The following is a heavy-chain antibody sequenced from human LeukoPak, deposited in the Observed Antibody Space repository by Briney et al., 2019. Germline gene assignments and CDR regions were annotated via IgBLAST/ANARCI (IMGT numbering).Heavy chain of an antibody. CDR3: ARDRHCSGGSCYENMYYYYGMDV. V-gene: IGHV3-21*01. Sequence: PGGSLRLSCAASGFNFRSYSMNWVRQAPGKGLEWVSSITSSRYIYDADSVKGRFIISRDNAKNSLYLQMNSLRDEDTAVYYCARDRHCSGGSCYENMYYYYGMDVWGQGTTVTVSS. D-gene: IGHD2-15*01. CDR2: ITSSRYI. J-gene: IGHJ6*02. CDR1: GFNFRSYS.